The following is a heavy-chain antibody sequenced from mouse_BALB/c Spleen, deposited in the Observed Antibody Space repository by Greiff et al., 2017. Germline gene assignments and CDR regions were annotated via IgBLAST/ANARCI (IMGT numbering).Heavy chain of an antibody. J-gene: IGHJ3*01. CDR3: ARSEAPFAY. V-gene: IGHV1-54*03. CDR1: GYAFTNYL. CDR2: INPGSGGT. Sequence: QVQLKQSGAELVRPGTSVKVSCKASGYAFTNYLIEWVKQRPGQGLEWIGVINPGSGGTNYNEKFKGKATLTADKSSSTAYMQLSSLTSDDSAVYFCARSEAPFAYWGQGTLVTVSA.